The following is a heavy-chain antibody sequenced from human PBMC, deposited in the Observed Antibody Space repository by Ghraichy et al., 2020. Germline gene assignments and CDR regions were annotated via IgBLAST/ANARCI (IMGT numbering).Heavy chain of an antibody. V-gene: IGHV3-66*01. CDR2: IYSGYST. Sequence: GESLNISCAASGFTVSSSYMSWVRQAPGKGLEWVSVIYSGYSTYYADSVKGRFTISRDNSKNTVYLQMNSLRAEDTAVYYCARGIATTGTFFDYWGQGTLVTVSS. J-gene: IGHJ4*02. CDR1: GFTVSSSY. CDR3: ARGIATTGTFFDY. D-gene: IGHD6-13*01.